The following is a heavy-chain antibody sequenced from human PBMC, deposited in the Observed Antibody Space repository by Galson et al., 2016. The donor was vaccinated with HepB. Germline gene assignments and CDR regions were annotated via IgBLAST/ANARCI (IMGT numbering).Heavy chain of an antibody. CDR3: ARGGEDTSMPYY. Sequence: QSGAEVKKPGESLKISCKVSGYSFIRYWIGWVRQMPGKGLESMGIIWPGDSDTRYSPSFHGQVRISPDKSISIVSLQGSSLKASDNAMYYCARGGEDTSMPYYWGQGTLVTVSS. J-gene: IGHJ4*02. D-gene: IGHD2-2*01. CDR2: IWPGDSDT. CDR1: GYSFIRYW. V-gene: IGHV5-51*01.